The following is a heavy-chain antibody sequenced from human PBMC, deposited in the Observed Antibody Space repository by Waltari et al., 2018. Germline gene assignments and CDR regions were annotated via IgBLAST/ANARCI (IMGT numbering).Heavy chain of an antibody. J-gene: IGHJ6*03. Sequence: QVQLQESGPVLVKPSETLSLTCAVSGYSISSGYYCGWIRPPHGQGLEWIGSIYHSGSTYYNPSLKRRVTISVDTSKNQFSLKLGSVTAADTAVYYCARDPGYRSSYYYYYYYMDVWGKGTTVTVSS. CDR3: ARDPGYRSSYYYYYYYMDV. D-gene: IGHD6-13*01. CDR2: IYHSGST. V-gene: IGHV4-38-2*02. CDR1: GYSISSGYY.